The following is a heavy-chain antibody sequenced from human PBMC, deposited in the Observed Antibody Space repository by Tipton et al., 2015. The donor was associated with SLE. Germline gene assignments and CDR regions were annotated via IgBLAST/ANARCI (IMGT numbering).Heavy chain of an antibody. J-gene: IGHJ6*02. CDR1: GGSISSKTYY. CDR2: IYDSGTT. V-gene: IGHV4-39*07. D-gene: IGHD2-2*01. Sequence: TLSLTCTVSGGSISSKTYYWGWIRQPPGKGLEWIGSIYDSGTTHYNPSLKSRVTMSVDTSKNQFSLRLISVTAADTAVYYCARGCSSSTCEPFYFFGMDVWGQGTTVTVSS. CDR3: ARGCSSSTCEPFYFFGMDV.